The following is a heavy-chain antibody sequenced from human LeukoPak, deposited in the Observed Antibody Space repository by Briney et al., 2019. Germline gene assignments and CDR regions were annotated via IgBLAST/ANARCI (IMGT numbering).Heavy chain of an antibody. D-gene: IGHD6-19*01. CDR1: GFIFSTFT. J-gene: IGHJ4*02. CDR3: AKDKVPDSRWNFDV. CDR2: ISGGGGST. Sequence: GGSLRLSCAAPGFIFSTFTINWFARAPGKGWGGASVISGGGGSTFYTDSVKGRFTISRDNSKNTLYLQLNSLRAEDTALYYCAKDKVPDSRWNFDVWGQGTLVTVSS. V-gene: IGHV3-23*01.